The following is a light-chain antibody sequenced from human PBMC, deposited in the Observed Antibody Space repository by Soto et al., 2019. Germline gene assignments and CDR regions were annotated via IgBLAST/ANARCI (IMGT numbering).Light chain of an antibody. CDR3: QAYDYTLTASV. J-gene: IGLJ3*02. CDR1: TSNLGAGYD. Sequence: QYALTQPPSVSCAPGQRVTLSCTGNTSNLGAGYDVHLYQQLPGAAPKLVIFGNRNRPSGVPERFSGSKSGTSASLAITGLQAEDEADYYCQAYDYTLTASVFGGGTKVTVL. CDR2: GNR. V-gene: IGLV1-40*01.